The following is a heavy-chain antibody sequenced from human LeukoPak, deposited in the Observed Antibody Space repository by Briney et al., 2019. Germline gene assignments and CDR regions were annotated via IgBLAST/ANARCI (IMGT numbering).Heavy chain of an antibody. V-gene: IGHV4-4*02. CDR2: IFYSGST. CDR1: GGSISNSNW. CDR3: AKDLDGSGLYGGIDF. Sequence: SETLSLTCAVSGGSISNSNWWSWVRQPPGQGLEWIGEIFYSGSTNYNPSLKSRVTLSLDKSKNQFSLQLSSVTAADTAVYYCAKDLDGSGLYGGIDFWGQGTLVTVSS. D-gene: IGHD6-19*01. J-gene: IGHJ4*02.